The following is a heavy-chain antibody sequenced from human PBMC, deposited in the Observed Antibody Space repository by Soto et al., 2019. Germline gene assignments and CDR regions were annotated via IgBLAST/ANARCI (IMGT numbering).Heavy chain of an antibody. CDR1: GFTFSDYP. Sequence: QLVESGGGLVQPGGSLRLSCAASGFTFSDYPMNWVRQAPGKGLEWVSSIRTISSAIYFADSGRGRFTISRDNARNSLYLQMTSLRDEDTAVYYCARETPSFDSWGQGTLVTVPS. D-gene: IGHD2-15*01. J-gene: IGHJ4*02. CDR2: IRTISSAI. V-gene: IGHV3-48*02. CDR3: ARETPSFDS.